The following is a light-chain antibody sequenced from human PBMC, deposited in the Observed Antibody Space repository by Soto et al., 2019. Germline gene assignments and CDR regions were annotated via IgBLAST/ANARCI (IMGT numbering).Light chain of an antibody. Sequence: DIVLTQTPLSSPVTLGQPASISCKSSQSLAYSDGNIYLNWLQQRPGQPPRLIIYKTSNRFSGVPDRFSGSGAGTDFTLKISKVEAEDVGVYYCVEASLLPHAFGQGTKVEIK. CDR3: VEASLLPHA. V-gene: IGKV2-24*01. J-gene: IGKJ1*01. CDR1: QSLAYSDGNIY. CDR2: KTS.